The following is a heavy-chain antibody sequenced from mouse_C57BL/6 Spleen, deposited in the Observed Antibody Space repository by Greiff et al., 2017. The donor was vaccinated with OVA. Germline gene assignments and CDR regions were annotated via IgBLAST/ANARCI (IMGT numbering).Heavy chain of an antibody. CDR2: IDPSDSYT. D-gene: IGHD1-1*01. Sequence: VQLQQPGAELVRPGTSVKLSCKASGYTFTSYWMHWVKQRPGQGLEWIGVIDPSDSYTNYNQKFKGKATLTVDTSSSTAYMQLSSLTSEDSAVYYCARGYGSTNFDYWGQGTTLTVSS. J-gene: IGHJ2*01. CDR3: ARGYGSTNFDY. V-gene: IGHV1-59*01. CDR1: GYTFTSYW.